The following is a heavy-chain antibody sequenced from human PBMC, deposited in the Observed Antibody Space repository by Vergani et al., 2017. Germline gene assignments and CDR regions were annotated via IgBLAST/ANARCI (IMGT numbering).Heavy chain of an antibody. V-gene: IGHV3-23*01. CDR1: GFTFSSHA. Sequence: EVQLLQSEGAVVQPGGSLRLSCVASGFTFSSHAMSWVRQGHGQGLEWVSSFKNTGDSTHYADSVKGRFTISRDNSKNTLYLQMNSLRVEDTAVYYCGRGSYNYKWGQGTLVTVSS. CDR2: FKNTGDST. CDR3: GRGSYNYK. D-gene: IGHD1-1*01. J-gene: IGHJ4*02.